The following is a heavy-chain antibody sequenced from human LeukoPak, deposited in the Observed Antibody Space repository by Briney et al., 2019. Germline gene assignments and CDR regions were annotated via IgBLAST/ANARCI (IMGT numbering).Heavy chain of an antibody. Sequence: PSETLSLTCAVYGGSFSGYYWSWIRQPPGKGLEWIGEINHSGSNNYNPSLKSRVTISVDTSKNQFSLKLSSVTAADTAVYYCAGFPSMVRGVYYYYYMDVWGKGTTVTVSS. J-gene: IGHJ6*03. V-gene: IGHV4-34*01. D-gene: IGHD3-10*01. CDR2: INHSGSN. CDR3: AGFPSMVRGVYYYYYMDV. CDR1: GGSFSGYY.